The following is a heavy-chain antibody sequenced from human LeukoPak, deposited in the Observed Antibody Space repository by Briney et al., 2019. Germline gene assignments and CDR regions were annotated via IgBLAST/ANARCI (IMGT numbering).Heavy chain of an antibody. V-gene: IGHV1-18*01. Sequence: ASVKVSCKTSGYTFTTYVFNWVRQAPGQGLEWMGWISAYNGNTNYAQNLQGRVTMTTDTSTSTAYMEVRSLRSDDTAVYYCAGDGGSYPADYLDYWGQGTLVAVSS. CDR1: GYTFTTYV. J-gene: IGHJ4*02. CDR3: AGDGGSYPADYLDY. D-gene: IGHD1-26*01. CDR2: ISAYNGNT.